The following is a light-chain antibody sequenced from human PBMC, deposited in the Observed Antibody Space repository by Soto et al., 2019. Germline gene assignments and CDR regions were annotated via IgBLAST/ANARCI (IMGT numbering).Light chain of an antibody. CDR2: AAS. V-gene: IGKV1-9*01. Sequence: DIQLTQSPSFLSASVGDRVTITCRASQGISSYLAWYQRKPGKAPKLLIYAASTLQSGVPSRFSGSGSGTEFTLTISSLQPEDCATYYCQQLNSYPPYTFGQGTKLEIK. CDR3: QQLNSYPPYT. CDR1: QGISSY. J-gene: IGKJ2*01.